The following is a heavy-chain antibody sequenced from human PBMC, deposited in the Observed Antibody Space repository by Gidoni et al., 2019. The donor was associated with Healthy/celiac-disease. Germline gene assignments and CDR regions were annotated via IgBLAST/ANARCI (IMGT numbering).Heavy chain of an antibody. J-gene: IGHJ6*02. Sequence: QVTLKESGPVLVKPTETLTLTCTVSGFSLSNASMGVSWIRQPPGKALEWLAHIFSNDEKSYSTSLKSRLTISKDTSKSQVVLTMTNMDPVDTATYYCARTLVGGTEVSYYYGMDVWGQGTTVTVSS. CDR3: ARTLVGGTEVSYYYGMDV. V-gene: IGHV2-26*01. D-gene: IGHD3-10*01. CDR1: GFSLSNASMG. CDR2: IFSNDEK.